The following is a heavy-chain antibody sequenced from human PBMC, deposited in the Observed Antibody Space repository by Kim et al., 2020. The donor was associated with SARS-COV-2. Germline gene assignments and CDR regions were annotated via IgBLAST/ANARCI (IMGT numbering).Heavy chain of an antibody. CDR3: AREYYDSSDY. J-gene: IGHJ4*02. V-gene: IGHV3-30*04. Sequence: GGSLRLSCAASGFTFSSYAMHWVRQAPGKGLEWVAVISYDGSNKYYADSVKGRFTISRDNSKNTLYLQMNSLRAEDTAVYYCAREYYDSSDYCGQGTLVTVSS. CDR2: ISYDGSNK. D-gene: IGHD3-22*01. CDR1: GFTFSSYA.